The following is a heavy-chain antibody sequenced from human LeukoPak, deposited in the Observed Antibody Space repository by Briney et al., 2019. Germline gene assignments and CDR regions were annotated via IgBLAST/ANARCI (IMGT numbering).Heavy chain of an antibody. CDR2: IIPIFGTA. J-gene: IGHJ4*02. CDR1: GGTFSSYA. Sequence: GSSVKVSCKASGGTFSSYAISWVRQAPGQGLEWMGGIIPIFGTANYAQKFQGRVTITADESTSTAYMELSSLRSEDTAVYYCARDEAVIAAATHWDYFDSWGQGTLVTVSS. V-gene: IGHV1-69*01. CDR3: ARDEAVIAAATHWDYFDS. D-gene: IGHD2-15*01.